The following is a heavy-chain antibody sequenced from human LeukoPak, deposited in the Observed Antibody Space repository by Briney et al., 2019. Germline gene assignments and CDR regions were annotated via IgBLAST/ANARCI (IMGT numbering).Heavy chain of an antibody. D-gene: IGHD1-1*01. CDR3: ARDTNDAFDI. CDR1: GGSISSYY. Sequence: SETLSLPCTVSGGSISSYYWSWIRQPPGKGLEWIGYIYYSGSTNYNPSLKSRVTISVDTSKNQFSLKLSSVTAADTAAYYCARDTNDAFDIWGQGTMVTVSS. CDR2: IYYSGST. J-gene: IGHJ3*02. V-gene: IGHV4-59*01.